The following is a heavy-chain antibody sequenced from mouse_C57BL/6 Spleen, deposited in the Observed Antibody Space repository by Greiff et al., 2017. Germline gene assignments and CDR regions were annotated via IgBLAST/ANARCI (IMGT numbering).Heavy chain of an antibody. J-gene: IGHJ4*01. Sequence: VQLQQSGAELVRPGASVTLSCKASGYTFTDYEMHWVKQPPVHGLEWIGAIDPDTGGTAYNQKFKGTAILTADKSSSTAYMELRSLTSEDSAVYYCTRDYGSSLYAMDYWGQGTSVTVSS. D-gene: IGHD1-1*01. V-gene: IGHV1-15*01. CDR3: TRDYGSSLYAMDY. CDR2: IDPDTGGT. CDR1: GYTFTDYE.